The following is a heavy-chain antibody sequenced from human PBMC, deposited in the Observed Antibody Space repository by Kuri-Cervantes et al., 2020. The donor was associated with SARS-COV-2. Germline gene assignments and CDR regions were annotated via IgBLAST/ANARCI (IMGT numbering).Heavy chain of an antibody. CDR3: ARSRIGSYDALDI. CDR1: GYTFTSFD. Sequence: ASVKVSCKASGYTFTSFDVPWVRQAPGQGLEWLAIINPTVGDTTYAQKFQGRVTMTRDTSTSTVYMELSSLTSEDTAVYYCARSRIGSYDALDIWGQGTMVTVSS. D-gene: IGHD3-3*01. V-gene: IGHV1-46*01. CDR2: INPTVGDT. J-gene: IGHJ3*02.